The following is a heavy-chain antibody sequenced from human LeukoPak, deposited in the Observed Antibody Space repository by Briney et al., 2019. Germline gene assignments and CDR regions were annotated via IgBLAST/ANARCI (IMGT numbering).Heavy chain of an antibody. J-gene: IGHJ4*02. V-gene: IGHV3-30*02. Sequence: GGSLRLSCAASGFTFSSYGMHWVRQAPGKGLEWVAFIRYDGSNKYYADSVKGRFTISRDNSKNTLYLQMNSLRAEDTAVYYCAKDWVGATDGTDWDYWGQGTLVTVSS. CDR3: AKDWVGATDGTDWDY. CDR1: GFTFSSYG. D-gene: IGHD1-26*01. CDR2: IRYDGSNK.